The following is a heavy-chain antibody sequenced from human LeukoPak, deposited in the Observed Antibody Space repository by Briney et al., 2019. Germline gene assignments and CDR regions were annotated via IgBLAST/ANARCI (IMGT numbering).Heavy chain of an antibody. Sequence: SETLSLTCIVSGDSISSSSYYWGWVRQPPGKGLEWIGSIFSGSTYYNPSLESRVTISLNTSKSQLSLNLSSVTAADTAVYYCARQGERPGISAYWGQGTLVTVSS. CDR2: IFSGST. D-gene: IGHD1-26*01. CDR3: ARQGERPGISAY. J-gene: IGHJ4*02. CDR1: GDSISSSSYY. V-gene: IGHV4-39*01.